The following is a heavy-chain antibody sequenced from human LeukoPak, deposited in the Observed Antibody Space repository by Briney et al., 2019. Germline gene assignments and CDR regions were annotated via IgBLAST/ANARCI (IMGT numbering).Heavy chain of an antibody. CDR1: GGTFSSYA. CDR2: IIPIFGTA. Sequence: SVKVSCKASGGTFSSYAISWVRQATGQGLEWMGRIIPIFGTANYAQKFQGRVTITTDESTSTAYMELSSLRSEDTAVYYCASRRFGSYASLAEYFQHWGQGTLVTVSS. CDR3: ASRRFGSYASLAEYFQH. V-gene: IGHV1-69*05. D-gene: IGHD1-26*01. J-gene: IGHJ1*01.